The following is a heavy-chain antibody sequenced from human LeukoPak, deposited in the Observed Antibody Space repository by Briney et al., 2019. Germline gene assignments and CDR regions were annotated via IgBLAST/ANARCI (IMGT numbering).Heavy chain of an antibody. D-gene: IGHD1-1*01. CDR1: GYTFTDHF. Sequence: ASVKVSFKASGYTFTDHFMHWMRQAPGHGLEWMGEINPYNGDTKYARRFQGRVTMTRDTSISTAFMEVSRLTSDDTAVYYCARDNSLNDFDYWGQGTLVTVAS. J-gene: IGHJ4*02. CDR3: ARDNSLNDFDY. V-gene: IGHV1-2*02. CDR2: INPYNGDT.